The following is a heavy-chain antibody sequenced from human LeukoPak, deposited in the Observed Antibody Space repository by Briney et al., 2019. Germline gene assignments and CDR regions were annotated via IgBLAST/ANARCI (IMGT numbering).Heavy chain of an antibody. D-gene: IGHD5-18*01. V-gene: IGHV4-34*01. CDR3: ARQTDTAMDSNWFDP. Sequence: SETLSLTCAVYGGSFSGYYWSWIRQPPGKGLEWIGEIDHSGSTKYNPSLKSRVTISVDTSKNQFSLKLSSVTAADTAVYYCARQTDTAMDSNWFDPWGQGTLVTVSS. J-gene: IGHJ5*02. CDR1: GGSFSGYY. CDR2: IDHSGST.